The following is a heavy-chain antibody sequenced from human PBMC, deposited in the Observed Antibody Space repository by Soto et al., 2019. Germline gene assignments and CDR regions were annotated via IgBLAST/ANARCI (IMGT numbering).Heavy chain of an antibody. CDR1: GFTFSSYA. V-gene: IGHV3-23*01. CDR2: INGAGDTT. Sequence: EVQLLESGGGLEQRGGSLRLSCAASGFTFSSYAMSWVRQAPGKGLEWVSRINGAGDTTTYADSVRGRFTVSRDNAENAVYLQMNSLRADDTGVYYGARVPDYYDRNGEIYYFDHWGQGSLVTVSS. CDR3: ARVPDYYDRNGEIYYFDH. J-gene: IGHJ4*02. D-gene: IGHD3-22*01.